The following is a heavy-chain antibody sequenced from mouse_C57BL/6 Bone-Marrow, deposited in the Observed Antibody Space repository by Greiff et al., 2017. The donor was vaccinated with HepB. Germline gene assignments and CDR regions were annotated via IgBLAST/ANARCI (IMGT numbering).Heavy chain of an antibody. CDR3: ARDARWDDGSSYGGYFDV. Sequence: EVNVVESGGGLVQSGRSLRLSCATSGFTFSDFYMEWVRQAPGKGLEWIAASRNKANDYTTEYSASVKGRFIVSRDTSQSILYLQMNARRAEDTAIYYCARDARWDDGSSYGGYFDVWGTGTTVTVSS. J-gene: IGHJ1*03. V-gene: IGHV7-1*01. CDR2: SRNKANDYTT. D-gene: IGHD1-1*01. CDR1: GFTFSDFY.